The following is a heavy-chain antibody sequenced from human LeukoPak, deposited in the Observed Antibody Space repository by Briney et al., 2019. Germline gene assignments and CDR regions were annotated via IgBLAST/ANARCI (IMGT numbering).Heavy chain of an antibody. CDR1: GGAISSGSYY. CDR2: MYYTGST. D-gene: IGHD2-2*01. J-gene: IGHJ3*02. Sequence: SETLSLTCIVSGGAISSGSYYWGWIRQPPGKGLEWIGSMYYTGSTYNSPSLKSRVTISVDTSNNQLSLKVNSVTAADTAMYYCVKSNSRYQPWTLDIWGRGTMVTVSS. CDR3: VKSNSRYQPWTLDI. V-gene: IGHV4-39*07.